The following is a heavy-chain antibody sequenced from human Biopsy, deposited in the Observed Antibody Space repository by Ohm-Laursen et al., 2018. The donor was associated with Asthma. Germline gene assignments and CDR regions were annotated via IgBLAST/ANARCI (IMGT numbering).Heavy chain of an antibody. Sequence: TLSLTWPVSGGSVSSGSYYWSWIRQPPGKGLAWVSYISYSGSIDYNPSLKSRLTISMDTSKNQFSLKLSSVTAADTAVYYCARVPTTLRYFDLWGRGTLVTVSS. D-gene: IGHD2-15*01. J-gene: IGHJ2*01. V-gene: IGHV4-61*01. CDR2: ISYSGSI. CDR1: GGSVSSGSYY. CDR3: ARVPTTLRYFDL.